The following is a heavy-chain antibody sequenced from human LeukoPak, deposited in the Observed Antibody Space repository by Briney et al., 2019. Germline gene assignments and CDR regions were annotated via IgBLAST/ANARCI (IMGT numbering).Heavy chain of an antibody. CDR3: ARASYCTNDVCHWGYYYYYMDV. CDR1: GDSVSSNSAA. D-gene: IGHD2-8*01. CDR2: TYYRSKWYN. J-gene: IGHJ6*03. Sequence: SQTLSLTCAISGDSVSSNSAAWNWIRQSPSRGLEWLGRTYYRSKWYNDYAVSVKSRITINPDTSKNQFSLQLNSVTPEDTAVYYCARASYCTNDVCHWGYYYYYMDVWGKGTTVTVSS. V-gene: IGHV6-1*01.